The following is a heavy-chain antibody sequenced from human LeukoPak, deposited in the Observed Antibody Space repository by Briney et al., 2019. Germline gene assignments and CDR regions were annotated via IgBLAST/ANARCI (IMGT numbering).Heavy chain of an antibody. V-gene: IGHV1-18*01. D-gene: IGHD2-2*01. CDR2: ISAYNCNT. Sequence: ASVKVSCKASGYTFTSYGISWVRQAPGQGLEWRGWISAYNCNTNYAQKLQGRVTMTTDTSTSTAYMELRSLRSDDTAVYYCARAFIYCSSTSCYCFDYWGQGTLVTVSS. CDR3: ARAFIYCSSTSCYCFDY. CDR1: GYTFTSYG. J-gene: IGHJ4*02.